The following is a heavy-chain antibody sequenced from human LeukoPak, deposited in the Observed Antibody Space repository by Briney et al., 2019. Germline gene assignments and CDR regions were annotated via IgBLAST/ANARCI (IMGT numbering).Heavy chain of an antibody. J-gene: IGHJ4*02. D-gene: IGHD2-2*01. V-gene: IGHV1-18*04. Sequence: ASVKVSCKASGYTFSSYVISWVRQAPGQGLEWMGCVRPYNGDTSYAQKVQGRVTMTTDTSTNTAYMELRSLRSDDTAVYYRARPNWVCSSSSCPIDPFDYWGQGTLVTVSP. CDR1: GYTFSSYV. CDR3: ARPNWVCSSSSCPIDPFDY. CDR2: VRPYNGDT.